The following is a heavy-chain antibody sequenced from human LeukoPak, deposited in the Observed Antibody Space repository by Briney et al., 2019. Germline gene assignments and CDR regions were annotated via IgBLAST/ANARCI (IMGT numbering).Heavy chain of an antibody. Sequence: EGSLRLSCAASGFTFSDYYMSWIRQAPGKGLEWVSYISSSGSTIYYADSVKGRFTISRDNAKNSLYLQMNSLRAEDTAVYYCARMLPEISMTVVILPGSNCFDPWGQGTLVTVSS. CDR2: ISSSGSTI. D-gene: IGHD3-22*01. J-gene: IGHJ5*02. CDR1: GFTFSDYY. V-gene: IGHV3-11*01. CDR3: ARMLPEISMTVVILPGSNCFDP.